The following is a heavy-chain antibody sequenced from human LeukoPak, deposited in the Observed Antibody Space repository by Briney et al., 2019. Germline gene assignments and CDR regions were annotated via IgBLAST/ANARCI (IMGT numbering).Heavy chain of an antibody. CDR3: AIDVGYSIRD. CDR1: TFTFSAYW. J-gene: IGHJ4*02. Sequence: PGGSLRLSCAASTFTFSAYWMHWVRQAPGKGLVWVSRINGDGSSTNYADSVKGRFTISRDNAKNTLYLQMNSLRAEDTAVYYCAIDVGYSIRDWGQGTLVTVSS. V-gene: IGHV3-74*01. CDR2: INGDGSST. D-gene: IGHD6-13*01.